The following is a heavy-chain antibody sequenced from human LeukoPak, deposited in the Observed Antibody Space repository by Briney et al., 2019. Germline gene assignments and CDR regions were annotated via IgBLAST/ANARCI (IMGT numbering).Heavy chain of an antibody. V-gene: IGHV4-30-4*08. D-gene: IGHD3-10*01. CDR1: GGSISSGGYY. CDR3: ARNSRWFGELAGSSGVDP. CDR2: IYYSGST. Sequence: SQTLSLTCTVSGGSISSGGYYWSWIRQHPGKGLEWIGYIYYSGSTYYNPSLKSRVTISVDTSKNQFSLKLSSVTAADTAVYYCARNSRWFGELAGSSGVDPWGQGTLVTVSS. J-gene: IGHJ5*02.